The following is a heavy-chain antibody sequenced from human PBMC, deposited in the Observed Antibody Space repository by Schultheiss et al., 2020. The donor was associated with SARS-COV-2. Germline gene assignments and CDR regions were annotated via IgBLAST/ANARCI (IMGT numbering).Heavy chain of an antibody. CDR3: EVGATFY. D-gene: IGHD1-26*01. CDR1: GFTFDDYA. Sequence: GGSLRLSCAASGFTFDDYAMHWVRQAPGKGLEWVSGISWNSGSIGYADSVKGRFTISRDNAKNSLYLQMNSLRAEDTAVYYCEVGATFYWGQGTLVTVSS. V-gene: IGHV3-9*01. J-gene: IGHJ4*02. CDR2: ISWNSGSI.